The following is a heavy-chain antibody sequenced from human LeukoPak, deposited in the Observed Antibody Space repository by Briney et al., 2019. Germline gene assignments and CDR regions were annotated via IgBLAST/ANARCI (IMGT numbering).Heavy chain of an antibody. J-gene: IGHJ3*02. Sequence: GGSLRLSCAASGFTFSSYSMNWVRQAPGKGLEWVSYISSSSSTIYYADSVKGRFTISRDNAKNSLYLQMNSLRAEDTAVYYCARGPSQNVLAPSGPIAVADTGDAFDIWGQGTMVTVSS. D-gene: IGHD6-19*01. V-gene: IGHV3-48*04. CDR2: ISSSSSTI. CDR3: ARGPSQNVLAPSGPIAVADTGDAFDI. CDR1: GFTFSSYS.